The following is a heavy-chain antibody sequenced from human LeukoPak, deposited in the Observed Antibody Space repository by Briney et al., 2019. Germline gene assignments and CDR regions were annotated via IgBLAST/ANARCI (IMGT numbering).Heavy chain of an antibody. V-gene: IGHV4-34*01. CDR3: AREDDGVTNY. Sequence: SETLSLTCAVYGGSFSGYYWSWIRQPPGKGMEWIGEINHSGSTNYNPSLKSRVTISVDTSKNQFSLKLSSVTAADTAVYYCAREDDGVTNYWGQGTLVTVSS. J-gene: IGHJ4*02. CDR1: GGSFSGYY. CDR2: INHSGST. D-gene: IGHD3-10*01.